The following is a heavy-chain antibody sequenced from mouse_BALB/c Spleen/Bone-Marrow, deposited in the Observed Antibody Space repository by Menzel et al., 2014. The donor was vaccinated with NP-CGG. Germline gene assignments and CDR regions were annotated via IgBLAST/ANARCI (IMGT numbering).Heavy chain of an antibody. CDR2: ISGGSSSI. D-gene: IGHD3-3*01. CDR3: ARIGRARGYAMDY. Sequence: GGGLVQPGGSRKLSCAASGCTFSNFGMHWVRQAPEKGLEWVAYISGGSSSIYYADTLKGRFTISRDNPKNTLFLQMTSLRSEDTAMYYCARIGRARGYAMDYWGQGTSVTVSS. V-gene: IGHV5-17*02. J-gene: IGHJ4*01. CDR1: GCTFSNFG.